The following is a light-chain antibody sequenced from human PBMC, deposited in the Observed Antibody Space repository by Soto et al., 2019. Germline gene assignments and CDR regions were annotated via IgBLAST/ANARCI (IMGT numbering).Light chain of an antibody. J-gene: IGKJ2*01. CDR3: QQYYSSPPYT. CDR2: WAS. CDR1: QSVLYSANNKNY. Sequence: DIVMTQSPDSLAVSLGARATIYCRSSQSVLYSANNKNYIAWYQHKPGQPPKLLIYWASNRESGVPDRFSGSGSGTAFTLSISSLQAEDVAVYYCQQYYSSPPYTFGQGTKLELK. V-gene: IGKV4-1*01.